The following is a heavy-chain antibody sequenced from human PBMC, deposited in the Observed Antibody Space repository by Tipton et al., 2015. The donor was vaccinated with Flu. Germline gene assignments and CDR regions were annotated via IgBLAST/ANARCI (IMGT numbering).Heavy chain of an antibody. CDR1: RFTFDDYA. J-gene: IGHJ3*02. Sequence: SLRLSCAASRFTFDDYAMHWVRQAPGKGLEWVSGISWNSGSIGYADSVKGRFTISRDNAKNSLYLQMNSLRAEDTALYYCAKAPTESSGAFDIWGQGTMVTVSS. V-gene: IGHV3-9*01. D-gene: IGHD3-3*01. CDR2: ISWNSGSI. CDR3: AKAPTESSGAFDI.